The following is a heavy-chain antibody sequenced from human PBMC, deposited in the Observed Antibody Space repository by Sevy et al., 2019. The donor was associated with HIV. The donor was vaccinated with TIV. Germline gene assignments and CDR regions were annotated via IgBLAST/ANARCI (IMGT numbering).Heavy chain of an antibody. D-gene: IGHD5-12*01. CDR2: IYTSGST. Sequence: SETLSLTCTVSGGSISSYYWSWIRQPAGKGLEWFGRIYTSGSTNYNPSLKSRVTMSVDTSKNQFSLKLSSVTAADTAVYYSARDTIAGYSGYDFDYWGQGTLVSVSS. J-gene: IGHJ4*02. CDR1: GGSISSYY. CDR3: ARDTIAGYSGYDFDY. V-gene: IGHV4-4*07.